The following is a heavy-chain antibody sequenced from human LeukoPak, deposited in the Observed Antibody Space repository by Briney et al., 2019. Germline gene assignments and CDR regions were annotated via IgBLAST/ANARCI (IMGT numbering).Heavy chain of an antibody. CDR3: ARGGVTPFDY. V-gene: IGHV3-21*01. J-gene: IGHJ4*02. D-gene: IGHD2-21*02. Sequence: SGGSLRLSCAASGFTFSSYSMTWVRQAPGKGLEWVSSISSSSSYIYYADSVKGRFTISRDNAKNSLYLQMNSLRAEDTAVYYCARGGVTPFDYWGQGTLVTVSS. CDR2: ISSSSSYI. CDR1: GFTFSSYS.